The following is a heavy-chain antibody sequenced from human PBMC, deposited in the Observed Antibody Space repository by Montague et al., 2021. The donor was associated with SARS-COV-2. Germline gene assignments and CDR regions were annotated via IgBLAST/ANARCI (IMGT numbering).Heavy chain of an antibody. D-gene: IGHD3-10*01. V-gene: IGHV4-59*01. CDR2: MYYSGST. Sequence: SETLSLTCTVSGGSISHSYWNWLRQTPGKGLEWIGYMYYSGSTNYHPSLKSQVTISVDTSRSRVSLKLSSVTAADTATYYCARGGYYYGSPYYFDYWGQGTLVTVSS. CDR3: ARGGYYYGSPYYFDY. CDR1: GGSISHSY. J-gene: IGHJ4*02.